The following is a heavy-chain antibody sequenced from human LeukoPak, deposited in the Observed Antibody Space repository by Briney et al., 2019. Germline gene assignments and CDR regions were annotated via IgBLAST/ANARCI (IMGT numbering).Heavy chain of an antibody. CDR1: GFTFSNYW. Sequence: GGSLRLSCAASGFTFSNYWMSWVRQAPGKGLEWVANIKQDGSEKYYVDSVKGRFTISTDNAKNTLYLQMNSLRAEDTAVYYCAKERGPVPAAFYYYYYYMDVWGKGTTVTVSS. J-gene: IGHJ6*03. CDR3: AKERGPVPAAFYYYYYYMDV. D-gene: IGHD2-2*01. V-gene: IGHV3-7*01. CDR2: IKQDGSEK.